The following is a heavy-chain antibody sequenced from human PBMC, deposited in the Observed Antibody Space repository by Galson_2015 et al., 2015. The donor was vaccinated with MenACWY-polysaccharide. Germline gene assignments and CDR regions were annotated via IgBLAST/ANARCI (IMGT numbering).Heavy chain of an antibody. D-gene: IGHD2-2*01. CDR1: G. Sequence: GMHWVRQAPGKGLEWVAVIQYDGSNKVYADSVKGRFTISRDNSKNTVFLEMNTLGVEDTAVYYCAREGSRIVFHAFDIWGQGTMVTVSS. CDR2: IQYDGSNK. J-gene: IGHJ3*02. CDR3: AREGSRIVFHAFDI. V-gene: IGHV3-33*01.